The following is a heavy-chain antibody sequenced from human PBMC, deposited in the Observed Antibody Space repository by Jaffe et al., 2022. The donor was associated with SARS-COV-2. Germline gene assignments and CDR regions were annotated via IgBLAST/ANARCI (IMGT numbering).Heavy chain of an antibody. CDR1: GFTVSNNY. CDR2: IYSSGTR. J-gene: IGHJ4*02. D-gene: IGHD3-9*01. V-gene: IGHV3-53*01. Sequence: EVRLVESGGGLIQPGGSLRLSCAASGFTVSNNYMSWVRQAPGKGLECVSVIYSSGTRYYADSVKGRFTVSRDSSKNTLYIQMNNLRAEDTAMYYCARMGYDILIGAPHYFDYWGQGTLVTVSS. CDR3: ARMGYDILIGAPHYFDY.